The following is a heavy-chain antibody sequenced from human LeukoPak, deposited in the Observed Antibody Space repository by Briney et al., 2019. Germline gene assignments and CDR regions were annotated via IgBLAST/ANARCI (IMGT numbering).Heavy chain of an antibody. CDR3: ARDPNGSGSFDY. D-gene: IGHD3-10*01. V-gene: IGHV4-4*09. CDR1: GGSIRTYY. J-gene: IGHJ4*02. Sequence: PSETLSLTCTVSGGSIRTYYWGWPRQPPGKGLEWIGYSSSSGSTNYNPSLNSRVTISVDTSKNQFSLKLSSVTAADTAVYYCARDPNGSGSFDYWGQGTLVTVSS. CDR2: SSSSGST.